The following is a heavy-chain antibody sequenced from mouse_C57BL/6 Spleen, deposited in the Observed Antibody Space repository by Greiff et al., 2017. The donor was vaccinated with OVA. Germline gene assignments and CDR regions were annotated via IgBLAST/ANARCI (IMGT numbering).Heavy chain of an antibody. Sequence: VQLQQPGAELVRPGSSVKLSCKASGYTFTSYWMDWVKQRPGQGLEWIGNIYPSDSETHYNQKFKDKATLTVDKSSSTAYMQLSSLTSEDSAVYYCARSRITTVVIDYWGQGTTLTVSS. D-gene: IGHD1-1*01. V-gene: IGHV1-61*01. J-gene: IGHJ2*01. CDR2: IYPSDSET. CDR3: ARSRITTVVIDY. CDR1: GYTFTSYW.